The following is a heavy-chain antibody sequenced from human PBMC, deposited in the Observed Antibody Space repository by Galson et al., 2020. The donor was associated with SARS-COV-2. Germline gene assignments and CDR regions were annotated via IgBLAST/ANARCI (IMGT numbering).Heavy chain of an antibody. D-gene: IGHD1-1*01. CDR2: IKSESDGGTI. CDR3: TTGQL. V-gene: IGHV3-15*05. CDR1: GFTFSHAW. J-gene: IGHJ4*02. Sequence: GGSLRLSCAASGFTFSHAWMSWVRQSPGKGLEWLGRIKSESDGGTIDYAAPVKGRVTMSRDDSQKVFYLQMISVGAKDTAMYYCTTGQLWGQGTLVTVSA.